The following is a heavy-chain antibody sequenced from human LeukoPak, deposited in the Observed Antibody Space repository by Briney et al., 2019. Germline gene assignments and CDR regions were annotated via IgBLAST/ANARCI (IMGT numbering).Heavy chain of an antibody. J-gene: IGHJ4*02. Sequence: PSETLSLTCTVSGGSLSSYYWRWIRQPPGKGLEWIGSVSYSGSNDYYASLTRRVNISLQTSNNKFSLNLRSVTAADTAVYYCARKFGTGCFFDYWGRGTLVTVSS. CDR1: GGSLSSYY. D-gene: IGHD6-19*01. CDR3: ARKFGTGCFFDY. V-gene: IGHV4-59*01. CDR2: VSYSGSN.